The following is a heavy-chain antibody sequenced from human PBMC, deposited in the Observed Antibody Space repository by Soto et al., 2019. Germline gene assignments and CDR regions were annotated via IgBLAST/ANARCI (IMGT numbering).Heavy chain of an antibody. CDR3: AKGNEGGRFDYYYYMDV. J-gene: IGHJ6*03. D-gene: IGHD1-1*01. V-gene: IGHV3-23*01. CDR1: GFTFSSYA. Sequence: GGSLRLSCAASGFTFSSYAMSWVRQAPGKGLEWVSAISGSGGSTYYADSVKGRFTISRDNSKNTLYLQMNSLRAEDTAVYYCAKGNEGGRFDYYYYMDVWGKGTTVTVSS. CDR2: ISGSGGST.